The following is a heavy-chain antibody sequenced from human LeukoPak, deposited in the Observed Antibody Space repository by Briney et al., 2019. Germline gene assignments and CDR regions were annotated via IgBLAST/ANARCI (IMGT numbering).Heavy chain of an antibody. CDR3: ARDSSNWAYSFDS. Sequence: PGGSLRLSCAASGFTFSDYNINWVRQAPGKGLEWVSSISSSSTYIYYADSLKGRFTISRDNAKNSLYLQMNSLRAEDTAVYYCARDSSNWAYSFDSWGQGTLVTVSS. J-gene: IGHJ4*02. D-gene: IGHD6-13*01. CDR1: GFTFSDYN. CDR2: ISSSSTYI. V-gene: IGHV3-21*01.